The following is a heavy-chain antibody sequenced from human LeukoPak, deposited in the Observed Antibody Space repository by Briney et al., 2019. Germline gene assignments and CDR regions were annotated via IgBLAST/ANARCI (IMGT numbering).Heavy chain of an antibody. V-gene: IGHV3-23*01. CDR1: GFTFSSFC. J-gene: IGHJ5*02. D-gene: IGHD3-16*01. Sequence: GGSLRHSCAASGFTFSSFCMNWVRQGPGKGLEWVSSITGSGGDTHYADSVKGRFTISRDNSKNTLYLQMNSLRAEDTAVYYCARPWGDVSIAAWFRPWGQGTMVTVSS. CDR2: ITGSGGDT. CDR3: ARPWGDVSIAAWFRP.